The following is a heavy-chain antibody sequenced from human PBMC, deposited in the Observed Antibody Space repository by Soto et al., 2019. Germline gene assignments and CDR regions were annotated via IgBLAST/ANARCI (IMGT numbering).Heavy chain of an antibody. D-gene: IGHD3-22*01. CDR2: IYPGDSDT. Sequence: PXESLKISCKGSGYSFTSYWIGWVRQMPGKGLEWMGIIYPGDSDTRYSPSFQGQVTISADKSISTAYLQWSSLKASDTAMYYCARSNGEPYYDSSGTFDYWGQGALVTVSS. J-gene: IGHJ4*02. CDR1: GYSFTSYW. CDR3: ARSNGEPYYDSSGTFDY. V-gene: IGHV5-51*01.